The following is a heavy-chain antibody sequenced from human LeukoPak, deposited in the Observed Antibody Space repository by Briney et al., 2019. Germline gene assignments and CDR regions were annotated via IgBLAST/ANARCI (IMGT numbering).Heavy chain of an antibody. CDR2: IYHSGST. CDR3: ARRPPPYCGGDCYSFDY. CDR1: GGSISSGGYY. Sequence: SETLSLTCTVSGGSISSGGYYWSWIRQPPGKGLEWIGYIYHSGSTYYNPSLKSRVTISVDRSKNQFSLKLSSVTAADTAVYYCARRPPPYCGGDCYSFDYWGQGTLVTVSS. V-gene: IGHV4-30-2*01. J-gene: IGHJ4*02. D-gene: IGHD2-21*01.